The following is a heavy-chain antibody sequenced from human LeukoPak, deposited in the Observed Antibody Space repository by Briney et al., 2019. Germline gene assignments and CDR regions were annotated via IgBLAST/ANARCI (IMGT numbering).Heavy chain of an antibody. V-gene: IGHV3-74*01. CDR1: GLSFSNYC. D-gene: IGHD3-10*02. Sequence: PGGSLRLSCAVSGLSFSNYCMHWVRQAPGKGLVWVARTNLHGTAVDYADSVKGRFTISRDNSKNMLFLEMNSLRAEDTAVYYCASAYTYVRLGDHWGQGTLVTVSP. CDR3: ASAYTYVRLGDH. CDR2: TNLHGTAV. J-gene: IGHJ4*02.